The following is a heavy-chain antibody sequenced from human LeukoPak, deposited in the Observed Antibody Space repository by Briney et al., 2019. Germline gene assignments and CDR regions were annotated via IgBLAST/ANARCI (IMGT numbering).Heavy chain of an antibody. CDR1: GGSISSSSYY. J-gene: IGHJ5*02. CDR2: IYYSGST. Sequence: SETLSLTCTVSGGSISSSSYYWGWIRQPPGKGLEWIGSIYYSGSTYYNPSLKSRVTISVDTSKNQFSLKLSSVTAADTAVYYCPSFWDYGRGWYPGPSAHNGFDPWGRGPLVTVSS. CDR3: PSFWDYGRGWYPGPSAHNGFDP. D-gene: IGHD6-19*01. V-gene: IGHV4-39*01.